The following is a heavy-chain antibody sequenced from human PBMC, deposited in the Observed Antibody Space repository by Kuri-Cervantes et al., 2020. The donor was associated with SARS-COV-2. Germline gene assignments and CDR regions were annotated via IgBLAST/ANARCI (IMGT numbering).Heavy chain of an antibody. CDR1: GGSISSYY. CDR3: ARVSAETIFGVVTTAAWFDP. D-gene: IGHD3-3*01. Sequence: SETLSLTCTVSGGSISSYYWSWIRQPPGKGLEWIGYIYYSGSTNYNPSLKSRATISVDTSKNQFSLKLSPVTAADTAVYYCARVSAETIFGVVTTAAWFDPWGQGTLVTVSS. J-gene: IGHJ5*02. CDR2: IYYSGST. V-gene: IGHV4-59*01.